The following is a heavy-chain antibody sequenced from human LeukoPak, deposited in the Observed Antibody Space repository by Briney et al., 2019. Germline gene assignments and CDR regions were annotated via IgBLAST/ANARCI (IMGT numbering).Heavy chain of an antibody. CDR2: IYPGDSDT. CDR3: ARSTMVRGIIGSGGAFDI. V-gene: IGHV5-51*01. D-gene: IGHD3-10*01. J-gene: IGHJ3*02. CDR1: GYSFTSYW. Sequence: GESLKISCKGSGYSFTSYWTGWVRQMPGKGLEWMGIIYPGDSDTRYSPSFQGQVTISADKSISTAYLQWSSLKASDTAMYYCARSTMVRGIIGSGGAFDIWGQGSMVTVSS.